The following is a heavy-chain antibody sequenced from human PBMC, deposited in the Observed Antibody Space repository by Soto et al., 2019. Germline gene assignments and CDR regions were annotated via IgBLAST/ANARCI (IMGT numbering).Heavy chain of an antibody. D-gene: IGHD6-6*01. V-gene: IGHV3-15*01. CDR3: TTGPYMAAGPDY. Sequence: EVQLVESGGGLVKPGGSLRLSCAASGFTFSNAWMSWVRQAPGKGLEWVGRIKSKTDGGTTDYAAPVKGRFTISRDDSKYTLYLQMNSLKTEDTAVCYCTTGPYMAAGPDYWGQGTLVTVSS. CDR2: IKSKTDGGTT. CDR1: GFTFSNAW. J-gene: IGHJ4*02.